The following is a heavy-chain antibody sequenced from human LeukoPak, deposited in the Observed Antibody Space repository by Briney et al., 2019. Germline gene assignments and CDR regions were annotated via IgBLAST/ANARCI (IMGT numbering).Heavy chain of an antibody. CDR1: AFTFSSYA. V-gene: IGHV3-64D*09. CDR2: INNNGGST. Sequence: GGSQRLSCSASAFTFSSYAMHWVRQAPGKGLEYVSGINNNGGSTYYAASVKGRFTISRDNSKNTLYLQMSSLRAEDTAVYYCVKGYYFDYWGQGTLVTVSS. CDR3: VKGYYFDY. J-gene: IGHJ4*02.